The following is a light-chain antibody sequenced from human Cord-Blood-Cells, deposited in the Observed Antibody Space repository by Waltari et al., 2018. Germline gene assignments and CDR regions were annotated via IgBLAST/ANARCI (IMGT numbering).Light chain of an antibody. Sequence: DIQMTQSPSSLSASVGDRVTITCQASQDISNYLNWYQQKPGKAPKLLIYDASNLETGVPSRFSGSGSGTDSTFTISSLQPEDIATYYCQQYDNLYTFGQGTKLEIK. CDR3: QQYDNLYT. V-gene: IGKV1-33*01. CDR1: QDISNY. CDR2: DAS. J-gene: IGKJ2*01.